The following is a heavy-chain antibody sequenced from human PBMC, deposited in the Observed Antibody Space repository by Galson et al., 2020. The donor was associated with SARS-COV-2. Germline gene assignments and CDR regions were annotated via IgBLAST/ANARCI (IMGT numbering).Heavy chain of an antibody. CDR3: ARFSYRSGYPSFDY. CDR1: GYTFTSNG. Sequence: ASVKVSCKASGYTFTSNGISWMRQAPGQVLEWMGWNANYAQKFQGRVTMTTDTSTTTAYMELRGLRSDDTAVYYCARFSYRSGYPSFDYWGQGTLVTVSS. J-gene: IGHJ4*02. V-gene: IGHV1-18*01. D-gene: IGHD3-22*01.